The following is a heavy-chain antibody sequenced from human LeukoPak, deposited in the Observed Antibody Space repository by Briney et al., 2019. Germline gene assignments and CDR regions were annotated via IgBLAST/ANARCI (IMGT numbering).Heavy chain of an antibody. J-gene: IGHJ4*02. Sequence: GGSLRLSCAASGFTFSSYWMHWVRQAPGKGLVWVSRIHSDGSSTTYADSVKGRFTISRDNAKNTLYLQMNSLRAEDTAVYYCAREGVVVPAGDYWGQGTLVTVSS. CDR2: IHSDGSST. V-gene: IGHV3-74*01. CDR1: GFTFSSYW. CDR3: AREGVVVPAGDY. D-gene: IGHD2-2*01.